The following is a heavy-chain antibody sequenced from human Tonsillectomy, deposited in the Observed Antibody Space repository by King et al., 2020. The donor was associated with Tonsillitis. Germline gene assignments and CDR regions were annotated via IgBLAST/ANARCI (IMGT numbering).Heavy chain of an antibody. J-gene: IGHJ5*02. Sequence: VQLQESGPGLVKPSETLSLTCTVSGGSISSSNYYWGWIRQPPGKGLEWLGSICYSGSTYYNPSLKSRVTIFVDTSKNQLSLKLSSVTAADTAVYYCASTDYDFWSAYSPWFDPWGQGTLVTVSS. D-gene: IGHD3-3*01. V-gene: IGHV4-39*01. CDR1: GGSISSSNYY. CDR3: ASTDYDFWSAYSPWFDP. CDR2: ICYSGST.